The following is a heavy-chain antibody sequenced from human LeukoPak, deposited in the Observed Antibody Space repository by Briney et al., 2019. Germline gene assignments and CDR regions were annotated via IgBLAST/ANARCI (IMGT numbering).Heavy chain of an antibody. Sequence: PSETLSLTCAVYGGSFSGYYWSWIRQPPGKGLERIGEINHSGSTNYNPSLKSRVTISVDTSKNQFSLKLSSVTAADTAVYYCARPGYSSGWYGYWGQGTLVTVSS. V-gene: IGHV4-34*01. CDR1: GGSFSGYY. D-gene: IGHD6-19*01. CDR3: ARPGYSSGWYGY. CDR2: INHSGST. J-gene: IGHJ4*02.